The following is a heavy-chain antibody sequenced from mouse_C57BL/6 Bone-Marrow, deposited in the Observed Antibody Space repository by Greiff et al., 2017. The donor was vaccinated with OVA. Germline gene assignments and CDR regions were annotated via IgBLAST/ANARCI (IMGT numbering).Heavy chain of an antibody. V-gene: IGHV2-6*03. CDR3: AREMSTTVVAHAMDY. J-gene: IGHJ4*01. CDR2: IWSDGST. Sequence: VHLVESGPGLVAPSQSLSITCTVSGFSLTSYGVHWVRQPPGKGLEWLVVIWSDGSTTYNPAPKSSLSISKDNSKSQIFLKMNSLQTDDTAKYYCAREMSTTVVAHAMDYWGQGTSVTVSS. CDR1: GFSLTSYG. D-gene: IGHD1-1*01.